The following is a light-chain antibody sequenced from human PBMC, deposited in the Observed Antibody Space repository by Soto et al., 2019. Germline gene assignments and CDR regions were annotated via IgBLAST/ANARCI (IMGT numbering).Light chain of an antibody. CDR2: WAS. CDR1: QSVLYSSNNKNY. V-gene: IGKV4-1*01. CDR3: QQYYSPPPS. Sequence: DIVMTQSPDSLAVSLGERATINCKSSQSVLYSSNNKNYFAWYQQKPGQPPKLLIYWASTRESGVPDRFSGSGSGTDFTLTISSLQAEDVEVYYCQQYYSPPPSFGGGTKVEIK. J-gene: IGKJ4*01.